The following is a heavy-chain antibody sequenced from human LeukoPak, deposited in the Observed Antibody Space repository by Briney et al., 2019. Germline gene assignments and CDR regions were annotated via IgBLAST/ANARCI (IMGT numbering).Heavy chain of an antibody. D-gene: IGHD3-3*01. J-gene: IGHJ5*02. V-gene: IGHV1-8*01. CDR1: GYTFTSYD. CDR2: MNPNSGNT. CDR3: ARGRHSITIFGVVIINNWFDP. Sequence: ASVKVSCKASGYTFTSYDINWVRQATGQGLEWMGWMNPNSGNTGYAQKFQGRVTMTRNTSISTAYMELSSLRSEDTAVYYCARGRHSITIFGVVIINNWFDPWSQGTLVTVSS.